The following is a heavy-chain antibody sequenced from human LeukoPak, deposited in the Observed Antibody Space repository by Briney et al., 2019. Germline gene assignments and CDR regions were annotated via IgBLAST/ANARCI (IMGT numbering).Heavy chain of an antibody. Sequence: GGSLRLSCAASGFTFSRHAMTWVRQAPGKGLEWVSAISGSGNSPYYADSVKGRFTISRDNAKNTVYLEMNSLSVEDTATYYCIRDFRSADLWGQGTLVTVTS. CDR3: IRDFRSADL. J-gene: IGHJ5*02. D-gene: IGHD5-24*01. CDR2: ISGSGNSP. V-gene: IGHV3-23*01. CDR1: GFTFSRHA.